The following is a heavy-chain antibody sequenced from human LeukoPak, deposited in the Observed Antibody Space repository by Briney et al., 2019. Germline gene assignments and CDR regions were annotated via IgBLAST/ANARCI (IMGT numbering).Heavy chain of an antibody. CDR1: GYTFTGYY. CDR2: INPNSGGT. Sequence: ASVKVSCKASGYTFTGYYMHWVRQAPGQGLEWMGRINPNSGGTNYAQRFQGRVTMTRDTSISTAYMELSRLRSYDTAVYYCAATVTTSYFDYWGQGTLVTVSS. J-gene: IGHJ4*02. V-gene: IGHV1-2*06. D-gene: IGHD4-17*01. CDR3: AATVTTSYFDY.